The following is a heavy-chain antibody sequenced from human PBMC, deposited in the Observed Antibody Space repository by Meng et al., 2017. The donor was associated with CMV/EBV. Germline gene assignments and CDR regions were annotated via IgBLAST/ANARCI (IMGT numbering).Heavy chain of an antibody. CDR1: GFSLSTSGVG. V-gene: IGHV2-5*01. CDR2: IYWNDDE. Sequence: SGPTLVKPTQTLTLTCTFSGFSLSTSGVGVGWIRQPPGKALEWLALIYWNDDERYSPSLKSRLTITKDTSKNQVVLTMTNMDPVDTATYYCARTYCGGDCYPYYFDYWGQGTLVTVSS. J-gene: IGHJ4*02. CDR3: ARTYCGGDCYPYYFDY. D-gene: IGHD2-21*01.